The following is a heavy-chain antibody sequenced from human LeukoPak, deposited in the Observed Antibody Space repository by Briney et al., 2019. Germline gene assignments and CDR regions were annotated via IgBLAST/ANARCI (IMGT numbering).Heavy chain of an antibody. CDR1: GYTFTSYY. CDR3: ARLAPGIAPYFDY. Sequence: ASVKVSCKASGYTFTSYYMHWVRQAPGQGLEWKGWINPNSGGTNYAQKFQGWVTMTRDTSISTAYMELSRLRSDDTAVYYCARLAPGIAPYFDYWGQGTLVTVSS. D-gene: IGHD6-13*01. J-gene: IGHJ4*02. V-gene: IGHV1-2*04. CDR2: INPNSGGT.